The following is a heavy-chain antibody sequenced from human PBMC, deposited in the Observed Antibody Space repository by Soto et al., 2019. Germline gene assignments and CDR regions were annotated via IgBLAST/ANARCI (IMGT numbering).Heavy chain of an antibody. V-gene: IGHV2-5*02. D-gene: IGHD1-26*01. CDR2: IYWDDDK. CDR3: EHSVVGATFLDY. J-gene: IGHJ4*02. CDR1: GFSLSTSGVG. Sequence: QITLKESGPTLVKPTQTLTLTCTSFGFSLSTSGVGVGWIRQSPGRALESLALIYWDDDKRYSPSLKSRLTITKDASKTLVVLTMTNMDPGDTATYYCEHSVVGATFLDYWGQGTLVTLSS.